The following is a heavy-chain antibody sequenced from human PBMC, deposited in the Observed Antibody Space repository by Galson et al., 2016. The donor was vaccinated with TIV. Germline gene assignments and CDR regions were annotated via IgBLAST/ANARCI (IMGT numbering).Heavy chain of an antibody. CDR1: GGSLISYA. D-gene: IGHD1-20*01. CDR3: AGGRRLTGSSGREFTSMDV. V-gene: IGHV1-69*05. CDR2: IIPIFRSA. J-gene: IGHJ6*02. Sequence: SVKVSCKASGGSLISYAISWVRQAPGQGLEWMGGIIPIFRSAKSAQKFQDRVPITTDESTSTVYMDLSRLTSDDTAVYFCAGGRRLTGSSGREFTSMDVWGQGTTVIVSS.